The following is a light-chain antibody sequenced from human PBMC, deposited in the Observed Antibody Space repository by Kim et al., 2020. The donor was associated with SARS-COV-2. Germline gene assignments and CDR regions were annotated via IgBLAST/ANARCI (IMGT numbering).Light chain of an antibody. Sequence: QSALTQPPSASGSPGQSVTISCTGTSSDVGGYNYVSWYQQHPGKAPKLMIYEVSKRPSGVPDRFSGSKSGNTASLTVSGLQAEDEADYYCASYAGSKHYVFATGTKVTVL. V-gene: IGLV2-8*01. CDR3: ASYAGSKHYV. CDR2: EVS. J-gene: IGLJ1*01. CDR1: SSDVGGYNY.